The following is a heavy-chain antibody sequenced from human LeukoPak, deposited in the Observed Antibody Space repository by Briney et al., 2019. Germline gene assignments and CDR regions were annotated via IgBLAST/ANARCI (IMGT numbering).Heavy chain of an antibody. D-gene: IGHD5-24*01. CDR2: IHPHGIF. J-gene: IGHJ4*02. V-gene: IGHV4-34*01. CDR1: GGSCDDYY. CDR3: SRGRDRSKAGDH. Sequence: SETLSLTCDLSGGSCDDYYCSWIRQPPGKGLEWIGEIHPHGIFYYNSSLMSRVTISIDTSKTQFSLRLTPVTAADTAFYYCSRGRDRSKAGDHWGPGSLVTVSS.